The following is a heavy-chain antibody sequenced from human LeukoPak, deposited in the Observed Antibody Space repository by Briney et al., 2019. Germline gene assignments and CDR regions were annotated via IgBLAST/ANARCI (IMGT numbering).Heavy chain of an antibody. D-gene: IGHD6-19*01. CDR2: IYLGDSDV. J-gene: IGHJ4*02. V-gene: IGHV5-51*01. CDR3: ARRVVAGDYFFDY. CDR1: GYTSITYW. Sequence: GESLKISCKASGYTSITYWIAWVRQVPGKGLEWMGIIYLGDSDVRYSPSFQGQVTISVDKSIDTAYLQWSSLKASDTAMYYCARRVVAGDYFFDYWGQGTLVTVSS.